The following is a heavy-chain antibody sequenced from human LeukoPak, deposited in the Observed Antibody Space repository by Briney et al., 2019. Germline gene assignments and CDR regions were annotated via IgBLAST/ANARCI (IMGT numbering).Heavy chain of an antibody. J-gene: IGHJ4*02. D-gene: IGHD2-15*01. V-gene: IGHV3-23*01. CDR3: AKAGLLYDY. CDR1: GFTFSSYA. CDR2: ISDTGGGT. Sequence: GGSLRLSCAASGFTFSSYAVSWVRQAPGKGLEWVSAISDTGGGTHYADSVKGRFTISRDNSKDTLYLQMNSLRAEDTAVYYCAKAGLLYDYWGQGTLVTVSS.